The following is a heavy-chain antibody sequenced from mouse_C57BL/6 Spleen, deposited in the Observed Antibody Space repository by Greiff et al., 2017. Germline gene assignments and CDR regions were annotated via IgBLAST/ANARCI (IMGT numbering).Heavy chain of an antibody. V-gene: IGHV5-6*01. CDR3: ARRDYFDY. Sequence: VQLQQSGGDLVKPGGSLKLSCAASGFTFSSYGMSWVRQTPDKRLEWVATISSGGSYTYYPDSVKGRFTISRDNAKNTLYLQMSSLKSEDTAMYYCARRDYFDYWGQGTTLTVSS. CDR1: GFTFSSYG. J-gene: IGHJ2*01. CDR2: ISSGGSYT.